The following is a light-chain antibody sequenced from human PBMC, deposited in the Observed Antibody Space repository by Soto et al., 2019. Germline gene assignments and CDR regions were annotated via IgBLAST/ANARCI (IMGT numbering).Light chain of an antibody. CDR2: GAS. CDR3: QQYGSSPPLT. J-gene: IGKJ4*01. V-gene: IGKV3-20*01. Sequence: ELVLTQPPGTLSLSPGERATLSCRASQSVSSSHLAWYQQKPGQAPRLLIYGASSRATGIPDRFSGSGSGTDFTLTISRLEPEDFVVYYCQQYGSSPPLTFGGGTKVDIK. CDR1: QSVSSSH.